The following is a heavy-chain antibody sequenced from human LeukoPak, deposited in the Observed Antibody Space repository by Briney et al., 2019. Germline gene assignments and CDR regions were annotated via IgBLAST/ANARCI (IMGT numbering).Heavy chain of an antibody. Sequence: GGSLRLSCAASGFTFSSYWMSWVRQAPGKGLEWVANIKQDGSEKYYVDSVKGRFTISRDNSKSTLYLQMNSLRAEDTAVYYCARGRSDNYYDSSGPLGYWGQGTLVTVSS. D-gene: IGHD3-22*01. J-gene: IGHJ4*02. CDR3: ARGRSDNYYDSSGPLGY. CDR1: GFTFSSYW. V-gene: IGHV3-7*05. CDR2: IKQDGSEK.